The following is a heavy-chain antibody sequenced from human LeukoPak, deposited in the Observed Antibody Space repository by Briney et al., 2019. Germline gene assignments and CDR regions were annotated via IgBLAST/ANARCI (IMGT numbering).Heavy chain of an antibody. J-gene: IGHJ5*02. Sequence: SETLSLTCAVYGGSFSGYYWSWIRQPPGKGLEWIGEIYHSGSTNYNPSLKSRVTISVDKSKNQFSLKLSSVTAADTAVYYCANPDSDPWGQGTLVTVSS. CDR1: GGSFSGYY. CDR2: IYHSGST. D-gene: IGHD2-21*01. CDR3: ANPDSDP. V-gene: IGHV4-34*01.